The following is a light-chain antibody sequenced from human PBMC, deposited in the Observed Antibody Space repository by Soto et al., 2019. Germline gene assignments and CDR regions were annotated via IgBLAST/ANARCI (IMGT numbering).Light chain of an antibody. Sequence: EIVLTQSQGTLSLSPGESATLSCRASQSVYSKYLAWDQQKPGQAPRLLIYGASSRARGIPDRFSGSGSGADFTLTISRLEPEDFAVYYCHHHGGQPITFGQGTRLEIK. CDR1: QSVYSKY. V-gene: IGKV3-20*01. J-gene: IGKJ5*01. CDR2: GAS. CDR3: HHHGGQPIT.